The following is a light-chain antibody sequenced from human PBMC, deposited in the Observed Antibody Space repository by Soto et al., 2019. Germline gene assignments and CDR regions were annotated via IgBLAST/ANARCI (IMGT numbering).Light chain of an antibody. CDR2: EDI. CDR1: QLGERY. Sequence: SYELRQPPSVSVSPGHTASLTCFGDQLGERYVSWYQQKPGQSPVLVIYEDIKRHSGIPERFSGSTSGSTATLNIGGTQAMDEADYYCPAWDNNIVFFGGGTKVTVL. J-gene: IGLJ2*01. V-gene: IGLV3-1*01. CDR3: PAWDNNIVF.